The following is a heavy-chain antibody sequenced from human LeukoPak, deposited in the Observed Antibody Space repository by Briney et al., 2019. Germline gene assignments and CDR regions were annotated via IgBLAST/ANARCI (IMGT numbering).Heavy chain of an antibody. V-gene: IGHV4-39*07. CDR3: ARETHYMDV. CDR1: GGSISSSSYY. Sequence: SETLSLTCTVSGGSISSSSYYWGWIRQPPGEGLEWIGSIYYSGNTYYNPSLKSRVTISVDTSKNQFSLKLSSVTAADTAVYYCARETHYMDVWGKGTTVTISS. J-gene: IGHJ6*03. CDR2: IYYSGNT.